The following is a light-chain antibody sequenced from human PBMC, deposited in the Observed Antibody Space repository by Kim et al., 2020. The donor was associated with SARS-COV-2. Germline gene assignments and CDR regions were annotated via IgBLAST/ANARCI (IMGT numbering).Light chain of an antibody. V-gene: IGLV3-19*01. CDR2: GKN. CDR1: SLRSYY. Sequence: SSELTQDPAVSVALGQTVRITCQGDSLRSYYASWYQQKPGQPPVLVIYGKNNRPSGIPDRFSGSSSGNTASLTITGAQAEDEADYYCNSRDSSGNPHWVFGGGTQLTVL. CDR3: NSRDSSGNPHWV. J-gene: IGLJ3*02.